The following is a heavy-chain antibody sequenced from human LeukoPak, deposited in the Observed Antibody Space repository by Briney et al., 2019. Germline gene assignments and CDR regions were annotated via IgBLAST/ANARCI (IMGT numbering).Heavy chain of an antibody. V-gene: IGHV3-48*01. Sequence: GGTLRLSCAASGFTFSSYGVTWVRQAPGKGLEWVSYISSSSNTIYYADSVKGRFTISRDNAKNSLYLQMNNLRAEDTAVYYCARGSYGSGSYYYYYYYYYMDVWGKGTTVTVSS. D-gene: IGHD3-10*01. CDR2: ISSSSNTI. CDR3: ARGSYGSGSYYYYYYYYYMDV. CDR1: GFTFSSYG. J-gene: IGHJ6*03.